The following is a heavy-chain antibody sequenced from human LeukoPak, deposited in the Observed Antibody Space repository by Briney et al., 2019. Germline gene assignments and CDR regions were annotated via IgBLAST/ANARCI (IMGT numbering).Heavy chain of an antibody. CDR2: INPNSGGT. CDR1: GYTFTGYY. Sequence: ASVKVSCKASGYTFTGYYMHWVRQAPGQGLEWMGWINPNSGGTNYAQKFQGRVTMTRDTSISTAYMELSRLRSDDTAVYYCARVRQYYGSGSYSKGYYYYYYMDVWGKGTTVTISS. D-gene: IGHD3-10*01. CDR3: ARVRQYYGSGSYSKGYYYYYYMDV. J-gene: IGHJ6*03. V-gene: IGHV1-2*02.